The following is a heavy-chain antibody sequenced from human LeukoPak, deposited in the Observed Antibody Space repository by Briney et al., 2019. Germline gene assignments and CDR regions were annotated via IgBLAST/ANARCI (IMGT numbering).Heavy chain of an antibody. V-gene: IGHV4-34*01. CDR3: ARGRGSYYGSGSPSYFDY. CDR2: INHRGST. D-gene: IGHD3-10*01. CDR1: GGSFSGYY. J-gene: IGHJ4*02. Sequence: SETLSLTCAVYGGSFSGYYWSWIRQPPGKGLEWIGEINHRGSTNYNPSLKSRVTISVDTSKNQFSLKLSSVTAADTAVYYCARGRGSYYGSGSPSYFDYWGQGTLVTVSS.